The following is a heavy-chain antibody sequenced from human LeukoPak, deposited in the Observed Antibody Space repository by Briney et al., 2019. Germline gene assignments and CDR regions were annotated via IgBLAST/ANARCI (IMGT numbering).Heavy chain of an antibody. CDR2: IYTSGST. CDR3: ASSRGTFNWFDP. J-gene: IGHJ5*02. V-gene: IGHV4-4*07. D-gene: IGHD3-16*01. CDR1: GGSISSYY. Sequence: SETLSLTCTVSGGSISSYYWSWIRQPAGKGLEWIGRIYTSGSTNYNPSFKSRVTMSVDTSKNQFSLKLSSVTAADTAVYYCASSRGTFNWFDPWGQGTLVTVSS.